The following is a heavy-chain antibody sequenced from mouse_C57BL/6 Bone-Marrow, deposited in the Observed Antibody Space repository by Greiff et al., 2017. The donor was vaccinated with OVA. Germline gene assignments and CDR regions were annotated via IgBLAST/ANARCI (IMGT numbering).Heavy chain of an antibody. V-gene: IGHV5-6*01. CDR2: ISSGGSYT. CDR3: ASPLYDGYFYAMDY. J-gene: IGHJ4*01. Sequence: EVMLVESGGDLVKPGGSLKLSCAASGFTFSSYGMSWVRQTPDKRLEWVATISSGGSYTYYPDSVKGRFTISRDNAKNTLYLQMSRLKSEDTAMYYCASPLYDGYFYAMDYWGQGTSVTVSS. D-gene: IGHD2-3*01. CDR1: GFTFSSYG.